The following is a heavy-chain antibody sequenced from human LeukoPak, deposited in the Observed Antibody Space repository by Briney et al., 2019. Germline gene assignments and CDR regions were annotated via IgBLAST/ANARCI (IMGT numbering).Heavy chain of an antibody. V-gene: IGHV4-4*02. D-gene: IGHD1-26*01. CDR2: IYHSGST. CDR1: GGSISSSNW. Sequence: SETLSLTCAVSGGSISSSNWWSWVRQPPGKGLEWIGEIYHSGSTNYNPSLKRRVTISVDKSKNQFSLKLSSVTAADTAVYYCARVSSGATTVDYWGQGTLVTVSS. CDR3: ARVSSGATTVDY. J-gene: IGHJ4*02.